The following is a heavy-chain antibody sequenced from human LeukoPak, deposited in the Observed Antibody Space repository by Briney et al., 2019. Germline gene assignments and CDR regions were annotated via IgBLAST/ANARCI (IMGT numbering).Heavy chain of an antibody. D-gene: IGHD6-19*01. CDR1: GFTFSSYS. CDR2: ISSSSSYI. V-gene: IGHV3-21*04. J-gene: IGHJ4*02. CDR3: AKDLGSGWYYFDY. Sequence: GGSLRLSCAASGFTFSSYSMNWVRQAPGKGLEWVSSISSSSSYIYYADSVKGRFTTSRDNSKNTLYLQMNSLRAEDTAVYYCAKDLGSGWYYFDYWGQGTLVTVSS.